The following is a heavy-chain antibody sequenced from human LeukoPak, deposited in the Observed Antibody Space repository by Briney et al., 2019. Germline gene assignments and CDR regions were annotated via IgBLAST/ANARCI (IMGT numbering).Heavy chain of an antibody. V-gene: IGHV3-33*01. Sequence: GGSLRLSCAASGFTFSSYGMRWDRQAPGKGLEWVAVIWYDGSNKYYADSVKGRFTISRDNSKNTLYLQMNSLRAEDTAVYYCARGGSSGYYFDYWGQGTLVTVSS. CDR2: IWYDGSNK. J-gene: IGHJ4*02. CDR3: ARGGSSGYYFDY. D-gene: IGHD3-22*01. CDR1: GFTFSSYG.